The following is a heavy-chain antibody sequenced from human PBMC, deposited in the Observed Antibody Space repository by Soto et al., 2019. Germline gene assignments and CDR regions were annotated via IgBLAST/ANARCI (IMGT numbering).Heavy chain of an antibody. V-gene: IGHV4-31*03. CDR2: IYYSGST. CDR3: ARYSVAAAGSISGWFDP. D-gene: IGHD6-13*01. CDR1: GGSISSGGYY. J-gene: IGHJ5*02. Sequence: PSETLCLTCTVSGGSISSGGYYWSWIRQHPGKGLEWIGYIYYSGSTYYNPSLKSRVTISVDTSKNQFSLKLSSVTAADTAVYYCARYSVAAAGSISGWFDPWGQGTLVTVSS.